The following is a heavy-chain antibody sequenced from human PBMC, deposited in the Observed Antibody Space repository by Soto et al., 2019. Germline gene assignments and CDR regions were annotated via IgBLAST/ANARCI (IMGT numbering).Heavy chain of an antibody. CDR3: AVPGRGDFDY. CDR1: GASIGTNNW. Sequence: GPGPGTPSETLSLTCAVSGASIGTNNWWGWVRQPPGKGLEWIGEVYHSGTTNCNPSLKSRVTISIDKSKNQFSLTLTSMTAADTALYYCAVPGRGDFDYWSQGTLVTVSS. J-gene: IGHJ4*02. CDR2: VYHSGTT. D-gene: IGHD5-12*01. V-gene: IGHV4-4*02.